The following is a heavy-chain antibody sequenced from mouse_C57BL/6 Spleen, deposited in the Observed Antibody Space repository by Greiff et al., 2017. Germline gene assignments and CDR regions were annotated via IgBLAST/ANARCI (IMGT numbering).Heavy chain of an antibody. D-gene: IGHD2-3*01. Sequence: QVQLQQPGAELVMPGASVKLSCKASGYTFTSYWMHWVKQRPGQGLEWIGEIDPSDSYTNYNQKFKGKSTLTVDKSSSTAYMQLSSLTSEDSAVYYCARHGYSSWFAYWGQGTLVTVSA. CDR3: ARHGYSSWFAY. V-gene: IGHV1-69*01. CDR1: GYTFTSYW. CDR2: IDPSDSYT. J-gene: IGHJ3*01.